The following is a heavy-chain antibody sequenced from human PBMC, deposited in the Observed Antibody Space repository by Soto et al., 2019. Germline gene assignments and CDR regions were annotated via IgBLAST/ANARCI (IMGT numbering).Heavy chain of an antibody. J-gene: IGHJ4*02. CDR3: AGDQNDSGGYSDS. D-gene: IGHD3-22*01. CDR1: GFTFSTYG. Sequence: LRLSCEASGFTFSTYGMHWVRQAPGKGLEWVAIIWNDGSNEYYADSVKGRFTISRDNSKNTLYLQLRNLRAEDSAVYFCAGDQNDSGGYSDSWGQGTLVTVSS. CDR2: IWNDGSNE. V-gene: IGHV3-33*01.